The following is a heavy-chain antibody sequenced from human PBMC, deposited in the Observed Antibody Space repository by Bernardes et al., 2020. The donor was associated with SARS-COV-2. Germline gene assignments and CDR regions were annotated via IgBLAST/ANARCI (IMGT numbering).Heavy chain of an antibody. V-gene: IGHV4-34*01. CDR1: GGSFSGYY. D-gene: IGHD2-21*02. CDR2: INHSGST. CDR3: ARHVVVTALQVYYYYYGMDV. Sequence: SETLSLTCAVYGGSFSGYYWSWIRQPPGKGLEWIGEINHSGSTNYNPSLKSRVTISVDTSKNQFSLKLSSVTAADTAVYYCARHVVVTALQVYYYYYGMDVWGQGTTVTVSS. J-gene: IGHJ6*02.